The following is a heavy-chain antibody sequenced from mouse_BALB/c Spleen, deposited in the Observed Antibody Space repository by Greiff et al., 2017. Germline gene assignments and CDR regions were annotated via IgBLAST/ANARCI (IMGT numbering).Heavy chain of an antibody. CDR1: GFTFSDYY. V-gene: IGHV5-4*02. Sequence: DVKLVESGGGLVKPGGSLKLSCAASGFTFSDYYMYWVRQTPEKRLEWVATISDGGSYTYYPDSVKGRFTISRDNAKNNLYLQMSSLKSEDTAMYYCARAEGAYAMDYWGQGTSVTVSS. CDR3: ARAEGAYAMDY. CDR2: ISDGGSYT. J-gene: IGHJ4*01.